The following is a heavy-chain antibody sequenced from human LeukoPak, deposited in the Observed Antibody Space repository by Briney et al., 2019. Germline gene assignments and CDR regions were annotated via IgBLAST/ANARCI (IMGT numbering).Heavy chain of an antibody. CDR3: AREAHPYCTNGVCYTGFDY. CDR1: GGTFSSYA. J-gene: IGHJ4*02. D-gene: IGHD2-8*01. V-gene: IGHV1-69*01. CDR2: IIPILGTA. Sequence: SVKVSCKASGGTFSSYAISWVRQAPGQGLEWMGGIIPILGTANYAQKFQGRVTITADESTSTAYMELSSLRSEDTAVYYCAREAHPYCTNGVCYTGFDYWGQGTLVTVSS.